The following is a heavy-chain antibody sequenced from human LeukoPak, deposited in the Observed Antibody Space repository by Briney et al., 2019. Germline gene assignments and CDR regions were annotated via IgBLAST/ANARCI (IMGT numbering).Heavy chain of an antibody. CDR1: GFTFSSYS. V-gene: IGHV3-48*04. Sequence: GGSLRLSCAASGFTFSSYSMNWVRQAPGKGLEWVSYISSSSSTIYYADSVKGRFTISRDNAKNSLYLQMNSLRAEDTAVYYCARVFNYYDSSGSFDYWGQGTLVTVSS. D-gene: IGHD3-22*01. J-gene: IGHJ4*02. CDR2: ISSSSSTI. CDR3: ARVFNYYDSSGSFDY.